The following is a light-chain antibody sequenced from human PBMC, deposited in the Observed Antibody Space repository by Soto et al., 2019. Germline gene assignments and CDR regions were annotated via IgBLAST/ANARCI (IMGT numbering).Light chain of an antibody. J-gene: IGLJ3*02. Sequence: VLTQPPSVSGSPGQSVTISCTGTSSDVGSFDRVSWYQQAPGTAPKLMIYEVSNRPLWVPDRFSGSKSGNTASLTSSGLQAEDEADYYCTLYTSSITPHVVFGGGTKVTVL. V-gene: IGLV2-18*01. CDR1: SSDVGSFDR. CDR2: EVS. CDR3: TLYTSSITPHVV.